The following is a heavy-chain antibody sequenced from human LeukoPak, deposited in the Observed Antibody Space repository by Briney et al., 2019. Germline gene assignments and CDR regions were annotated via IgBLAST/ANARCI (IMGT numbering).Heavy chain of an antibody. J-gene: IGHJ4*02. V-gene: IGHV4-39*01. CDR1: GVSISSSSYY. CDR3: ARHEYSSSWFDY. Sequence: PSETLSLTCTVSGVSISSSSYYWGWIRQPPGKGLEWIGSIYYSGSTYNNPSLKSRVTISVDTSKNQFSLKLSSVTAADTAVYYCARHEYSSSWFDYWGQGTLVTVSS. CDR2: IYYSGST. D-gene: IGHD6-13*01.